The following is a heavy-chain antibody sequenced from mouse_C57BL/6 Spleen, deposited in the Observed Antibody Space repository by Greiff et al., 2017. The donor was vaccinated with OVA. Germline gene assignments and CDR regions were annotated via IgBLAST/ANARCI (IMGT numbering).Heavy chain of an antibody. CDR3: ARKTVVARYAMDY. Sequence: QVQLQQSGAELVRPGTSVKVSCKASGYAFTNYLIEWVKQRPGQGLEWIGVINPGSGGTNYNEKFKGKATLTADKSSSTAYMQLSSLTSEDSAVYFCARKTVVARYAMDYWGQGTSVTVSS. CDR2: INPGSGGT. CDR1: GYAFTNYL. D-gene: IGHD1-1*01. V-gene: IGHV1-54*01. J-gene: IGHJ4*01.